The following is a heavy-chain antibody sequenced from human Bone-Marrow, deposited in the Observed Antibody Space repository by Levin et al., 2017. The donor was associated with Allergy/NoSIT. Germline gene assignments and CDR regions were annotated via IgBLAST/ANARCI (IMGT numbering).Heavy chain of an antibody. CDR2: IFYSGTT. CDR3: AREDRSGSFDV. Sequence: SETLSLTCSVSGGSISSGGYYWTWIRQHPEWGLQWLGYIFYSGTTYYSPSLKSRVSISVDTSKNQFSLRLTSVTAADTAVYFCAREDRSGSFDVWGKGTVVTVSS. V-gene: IGHV4-31*03. CDR1: GGSISSGGYY. J-gene: IGHJ3*01. D-gene: IGHD3-10*01.